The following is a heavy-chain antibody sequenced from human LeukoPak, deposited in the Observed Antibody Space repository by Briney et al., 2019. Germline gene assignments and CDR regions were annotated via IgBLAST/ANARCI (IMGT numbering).Heavy chain of an antibody. CDR2: IYYSGST. J-gene: IGHJ4*02. CDR3: ARCAVRGVTPFDY. D-gene: IGHD3-10*01. V-gene: IGHV4-30-4*01. CDR1: GGSISSGDYY. Sequence: PSETLSLTCTVSGGSISSGDYYRSWIRQPPGKGLEWIGYIYYSGSTYYNPSLKSRVTISVDTSKNQFSLKLSSVTAADTAVYYCARCAVRGVTPFDYWGQGTLVTVSS.